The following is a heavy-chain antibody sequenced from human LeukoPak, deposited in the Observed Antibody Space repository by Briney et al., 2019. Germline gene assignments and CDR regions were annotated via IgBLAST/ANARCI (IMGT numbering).Heavy chain of an antibody. CDR1: GGSISSSSYY. Sequence: SETLSLTCTVSGGSISSSSYYWGWIRQPPGKGLEWIGSIYYSGSTYYNPSLKSRVTISVDTSKNQFSLKLSSVTAADTAVYYCAREYYDFWSGPNGWFDPWGQGTLVTVSS. CDR2: IYYSGST. D-gene: IGHD3-3*01. V-gene: IGHV4-39*07. CDR3: AREYYDFWSGPNGWFDP. J-gene: IGHJ5*02.